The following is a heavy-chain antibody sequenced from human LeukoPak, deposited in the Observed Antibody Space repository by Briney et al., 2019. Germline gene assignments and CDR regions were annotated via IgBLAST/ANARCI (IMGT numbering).Heavy chain of an antibody. CDR3: ARDLGGGSGSYNVDY. D-gene: IGHD3-10*01. CDR1: GFTFSSYG. Sequence: GRSLRLSCAASGFTFSSYGMHWVRQAPGKGLEWVAVIWYDGSNKYYADSVKGRFTISRDNSKNTLYLQMNSLRAEDTAVYYCARDLGGGSGSYNVDYWGQGTPVTVSS. J-gene: IGHJ4*02. CDR2: IWYDGSNK. V-gene: IGHV3-33*01.